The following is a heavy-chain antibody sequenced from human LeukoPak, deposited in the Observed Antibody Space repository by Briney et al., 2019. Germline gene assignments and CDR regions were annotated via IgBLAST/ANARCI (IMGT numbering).Heavy chain of an antibody. V-gene: IGHV5-51*01. Sequence: GESLKISCKGSGYSFTSYWIGWVRQMPGKGLEWMGIIYPGDSDTRYSPSFQGQVTISADKSISTAYLQWSSLKASDTAMYYCARQGDYYYDSSGYYFTYWGQGTLVTVSS. D-gene: IGHD3-22*01. CDR3: ARQGDYYYDSSGYYFTY. CDR2: IYPGDSDT. J-gene: IGHJ4*02. CDR1: GYSFTSYW.